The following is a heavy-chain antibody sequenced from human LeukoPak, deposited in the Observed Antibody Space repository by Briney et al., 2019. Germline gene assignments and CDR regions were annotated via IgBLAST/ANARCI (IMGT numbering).Heavy chain of an antibody. CDR1: GFTVSSNY. D-gene: IGHD3-22*01. CDR2: IYSGGST. J-gene: IGHJ3*02. V-gene: IGHV3-66*01. Sequence: GGSLRLSCAASGFTVSSNYMSWVRQAPGKGLEWVSVIYSGGSTYYADSVKGRFTISRDNSKNTLYLQMNSLRAEDTAVYYCASLSTMIVVVANDAFDIWGQGTMVTVSS. CDR3: ASLSTMIVVVANDAFDI.